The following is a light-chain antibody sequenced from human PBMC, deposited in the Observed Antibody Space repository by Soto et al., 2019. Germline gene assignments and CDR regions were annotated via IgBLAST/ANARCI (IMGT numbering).Light chain of an antibody. Sequence: EIVLTQSPGTLSLSPGEGATLSCRASQSVSSSYLAWYQQKPGQAPRRLIYGASSRATGIPDRFSGSGSGTEFALTISRLEPEDFAVYYCQQYDSAPTFGGGTKVEIK. J-gene: IGKJ4*01. CDR2: GAS. V-gene: IGKV3-20*01. CDR1: QSVSSSY. CDR3: QQYDSAPT.